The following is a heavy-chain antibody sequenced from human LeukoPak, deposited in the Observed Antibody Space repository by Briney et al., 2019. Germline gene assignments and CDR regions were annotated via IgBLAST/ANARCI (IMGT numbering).Heavy chain of an antibody. D-gene: IGHD4-17*01. Sequence: GASVKVSCKASGYTFTGYYMHWVRQAPGQGLEWMGWINPNSGGTNYAQKFQGRVTMTRDTSISTAYMELSRLRSDDTAVYYCARDWLDYGDPLDYWGQGTLVTVSS. V-gene: IGHV1-2*02. CDR3: ARDWLDYGDPLDY. CDR2: INPNSGGT. CDR1: GYTFTGYY. J-gene: IGHJ4*02.